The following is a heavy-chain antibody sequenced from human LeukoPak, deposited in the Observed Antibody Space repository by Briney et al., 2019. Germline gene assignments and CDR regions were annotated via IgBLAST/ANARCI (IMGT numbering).Heavy chain of an antibody. CDR1: GGSISSYY. Sequence: PSETLSLTCTVSGGSISSYYWSWIRQPAGKGLEWIGYMYYTGSTNYNPSLKSRVTISEDMSKNQFSLRLTSVTAADAAVYYCARRDGSGYYGYYFDHWGQGTLVTVSS. D-gene: IGHD3-22*01. CDR2: MYYTGST. CDR3: ARRDGSGYYGYYFDH. J-gene: IGHJ4*02. V-gene: IGHV4-59*01.